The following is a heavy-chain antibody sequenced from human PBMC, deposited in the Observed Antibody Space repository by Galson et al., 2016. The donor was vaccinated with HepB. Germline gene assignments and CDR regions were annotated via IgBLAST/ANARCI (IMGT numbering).Heavy chain of an antibody. CDR1: GLTFSRYD. CDR2: DGTAGDT. J-gene: IGHJ6*02. CDR3: ARDGGGTGGYYYYAMDV. D-gene: IGHD1-14*01. Sequence: SLRLSCAASGLTFSRYDMHWVRHVTGKGRXVVSTDGTAGDTYYPGSVRGXFTISRENAKNSLYLQMNSLRDEDTAVYYCARDGGGTGGYYYYAMDVWGQGTXXXVS. V-gene: IGHV3-13*01.